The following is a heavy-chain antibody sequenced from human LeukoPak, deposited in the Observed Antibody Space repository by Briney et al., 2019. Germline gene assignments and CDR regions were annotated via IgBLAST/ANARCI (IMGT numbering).Heavy chain of an antibody. CDR1: GYTFTSYG. V-gene: IGHV1-18*01. D-gene: IGHD4-17*01. Sequence: GASVKVSCKASGYTFTSYGISWVRQAPGQGLEWMGWISAYNGNTNYAQTLQGRVTMTTDTSTSTAYMELRSLRSDDTAVYYCARDHYGDYGGLFGYWGQGTLVTVSS. CDR3: ARDHYGDYGGLFGY. CDR2: ISAYNGNT. J-gene: IGHJ4*02.